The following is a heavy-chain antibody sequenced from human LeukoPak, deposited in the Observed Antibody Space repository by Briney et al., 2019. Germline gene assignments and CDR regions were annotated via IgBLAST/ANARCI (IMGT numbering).Heavy chain of an antibody. D-gene: IGHD2-8*02. CDR2: INHSGST. Sequence: SETLSLTCAVYGGPFSGYYWSWIRQPPGKGLEWIGEINHSGSTNYNPSLKSRVTISVDTSKNQVSLKMTSVTAADTAVYYCATNRPVGGAYWGSFDIWGQGTLVTVSS. V-gene: IGHV4-34*01. CDR1: GGPFSGYY. CDR3: ATNRPVGGAYWGSFDI. J-gene: IGHJ3*02.